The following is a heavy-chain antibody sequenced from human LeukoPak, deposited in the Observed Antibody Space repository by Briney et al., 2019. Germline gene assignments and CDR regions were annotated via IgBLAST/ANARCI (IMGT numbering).Heavy chain of an antibody. J-gene: IGHJ5*02. CDR3: AREGVYDSTGVNCFDP. V-gene: IGHV4-30-4*01. CDR1: GGSISSADYY. D-gene: IGHD3-22*01. Sequence: SETLYLTCTVSGGSISSADYYWSWIRQPPGKGLEWIGYIYYSGSTYYNPSLKSRVSISLDTSKNQFSLKLSSVTAADTAVYYCAREGVYDSTGVNCFDPWGQGTLVTVSS. CDR2: IYYSGST.